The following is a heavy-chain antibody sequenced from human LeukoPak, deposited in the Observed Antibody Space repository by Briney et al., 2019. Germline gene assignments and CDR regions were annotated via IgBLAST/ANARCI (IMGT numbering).Heavy chain of an antibody. CDR1: GYTFTSYD. CDR3: ARVPSTVLTGYYNYYYYGMDV. D-gene: IGHD3-9*01. V-gene: IGHV1-8*01. J-gene: IGHJ6*02. CDR2: MNPNSGNT. Sequence: ASVKVSCKASGYTFTSYDINWVRQATGQGLEWMGWMNPNSGNTGYAQKFQGRVTMTRNTSISTAYMELSSLRSEDTAVYYCARVPSTVLTGYYNYYYYGMDVWGQGTTVTVSS.